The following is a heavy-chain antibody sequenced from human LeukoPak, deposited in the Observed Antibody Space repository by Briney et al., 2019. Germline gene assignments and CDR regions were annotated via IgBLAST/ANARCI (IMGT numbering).Heavy chain of an antibody. J-gene: IGHJ4*02. V-gene: IGHV6-1*01. CDR2: TYYRSKWYN. Sequence: SQTLSLTCAISGDSVSSNSAAWNWIRQSPSRGLEWLGRTYYRSKWYNDYAVSVKSRITINPDTSKNQFSLKLSSVTAADTAVYYCARGLSSSSFLDYWGQGTLVTVSS. D-gene: IGHD6-13*01. CDR1: GDSVSSNSAA. CDR3: ARGLSSSSFLDY.